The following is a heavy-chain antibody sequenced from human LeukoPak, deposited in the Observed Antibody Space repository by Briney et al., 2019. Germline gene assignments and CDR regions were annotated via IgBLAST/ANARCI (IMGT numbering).Heavy chain of an antibody. V-gene: IGHV4-4*07. Sequence: SETLPLTCTVSGGSISRYYWIWIRQPPRNGLEWIGRIYTIGSTNYNPSLTSRVTMSVDTSKNQFSLKLSSVTAADTAVYYCARDRTSLWELIQGRWFDPWGQGTLVTVSS. CDR3: ARDRTSLWELIQGRWFDP. CDR1: GGSISRYY. D-gene: IGHD1-26*01. CDR2: IYTIGST. J-gene: IGHJ5*02.